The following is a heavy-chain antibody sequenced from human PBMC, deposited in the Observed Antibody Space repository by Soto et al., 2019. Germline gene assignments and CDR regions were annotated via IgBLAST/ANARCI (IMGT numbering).Heavy chain of an antibody. V-gene: IGHV3-9*01. CDR2: ISWNSGSI. CDR3: AKAALEGLRSAPPFDP. D-gene: IGHD3-10*02. CDR1: GFTFDDYA. Sequence: PGGSLRLSCAASGFTFDDYAMHWVRQAPGKGLEWVSGISWNSGSIGYADSVKGRFTISRDNAKNSLYLQMNSLRAEDTALYYCAKAALEGLRSAPPFDPWGQGTLVTVSS. J-gene: IGHJ5*02.